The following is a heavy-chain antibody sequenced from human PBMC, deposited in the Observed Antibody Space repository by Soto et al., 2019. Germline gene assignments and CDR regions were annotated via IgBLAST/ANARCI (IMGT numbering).Heavy chain of an antibody. D-gene: IGHD1-7*01. Sequence: SETLSLTCTVSGGSISSSSYYWGWIRQPPGKGLEWIGSIYYSGSTYYNPSLKSRVTISVDTSKNQFSLKLSSVTAADTAVYYCARPSAAYNWNYGYYFDYWGQGTLVTVSS. CDR3: ARPSAAYNWNYGYYFDY. J-gene: IGHJ4*02. V-gene: IGHV4-39*01. CDR2: IYYSGST. CDR1: GGSISSSSYY.